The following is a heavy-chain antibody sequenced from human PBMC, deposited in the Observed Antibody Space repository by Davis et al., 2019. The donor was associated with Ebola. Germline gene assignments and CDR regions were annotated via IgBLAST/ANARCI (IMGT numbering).Heavy chain of an antibody. CDR1: GFTFSSYT. CDR2: IGTRGDPT. J-gene: IGHJ3*02. V-gene: IGHV3-48*02. CDR3: VRDYLFALDI. Sequence: GESLTISCAASGFTFSSYTMNWVRQAPGKGLEWVSYIGTRGDPTVYADSVKGRFTVSRDDANNSLFLLMNSLRDEDTAIYYCVRDYLFALDIWGQGTMVTVSS.